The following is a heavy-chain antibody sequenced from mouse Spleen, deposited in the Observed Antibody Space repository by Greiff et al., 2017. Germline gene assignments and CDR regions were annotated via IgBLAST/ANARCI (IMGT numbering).Heavy chain of an antibody. CDR3: AGNYYGSRDWYFDV. J-gene: IGHJ1*01. D-gene: IGHD1-1*01. Sequence: EVQGVESGGGLVKPGGSLKLSCAASGFTFSDYGMHWVRQAPGKGLAWVAYISSGSSAIYYADTVQGRFTISRDNAKNTLFLQMPSLRSEDTAMYYCAGNYYGSRDWYFDVWGAGTTVTVSS. V-gene: IGHV5-17*01. CDR2: ISSGSSAI. CDR1: GFTFSDYG.